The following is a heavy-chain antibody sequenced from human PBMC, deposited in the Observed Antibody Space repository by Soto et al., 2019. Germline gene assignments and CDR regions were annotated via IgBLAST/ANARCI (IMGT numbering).Heavy chain of an antibody. CDR2: IRSKASGYAT. V-gene: IGHV3-73*01. Sequence: GGSLRLSCAASGITFSGSAMHWVRQASGKGLEWVGRIRSKASGYATEYAASLKGRFTISRDNSKSTLYLQMNSLRAEDTAVYYCGKGRSYYYYYGVDVWGQGTTVTVSS. J-gene: IGHJ6*02. CDR1: GITFSGSA. CDR3: GKGRSYYYYYGVDV. D-gene: IGHD1-26*01.